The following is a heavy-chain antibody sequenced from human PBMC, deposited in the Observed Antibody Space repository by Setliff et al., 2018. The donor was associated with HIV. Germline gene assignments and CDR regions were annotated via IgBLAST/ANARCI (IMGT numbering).Heavy chain of an antibody. D-gene: IGHD3-22*01. Sequence: GGSLRLSCAVSGFTFSHYAMHWVRQSPGKGLECVALIYYDGSSQYYADSVKGRFTISRDNSKNTLFLQMDRLRAEDTALYFCARGSWAGYESGGYYHFDFWGQGTLVTVSS. CDR2: IYYDGSSQ. J-gene: IGHJ4*02. CDR3: ARGSWAGYESGGYYHFDF. V-gene: IGHV3-33*01. CDR1: GFTFSHYA.